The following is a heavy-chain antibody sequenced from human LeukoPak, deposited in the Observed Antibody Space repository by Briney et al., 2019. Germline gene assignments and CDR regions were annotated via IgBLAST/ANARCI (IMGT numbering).Heavy chain of an antibody. CDR3: ARDGYTYGSFDY. Sequence: SETLSLTCSVSGGSISSSSYFWGWIRQPPGKGLEWIGSIYYSGSTYSNPSLKSRVTISVDTSRSQFSLKLSSVTAADTAVYYCARDGYTYGSFDYWGQGTLVTVSS. V-gene: IGHV4-39*01. CDR2: IYYSGST. J-gene: IGHJ4*02. CDR1: GGSISSSSYF. D-gene: IGHD5-18*01.